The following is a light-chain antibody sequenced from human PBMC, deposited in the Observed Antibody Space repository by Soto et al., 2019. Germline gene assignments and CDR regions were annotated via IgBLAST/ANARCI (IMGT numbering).Light chain of an antibody. CDR1: SSNIGSNT. CDR3: AAWYDSLNGFYV. CDR2: NNN. Sequence: QSALTQPPSASGTPGQRVTISCSGSSSNIGSNTVNWYQQLPGTAPKLLIYNNNQRPSGVPDRISGSKSGTSASLAIGGLQSEDEADYYCAAWYDSLNGFYVFGTGTKVTVL. V-gene: IGLV1-44*01. J-gene: IGLJ1*01.